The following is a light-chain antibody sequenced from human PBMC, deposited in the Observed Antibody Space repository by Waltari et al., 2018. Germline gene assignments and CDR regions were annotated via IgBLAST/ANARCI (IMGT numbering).Light chain of an antibody. CDR2: EVS. V-gene: IGLV2-23*02. Sequence: QSALTQPASVSGSPGQSITISCTGTSSDVGSYNLVSWYQQHPGKAPNLRIYEVSKRPSWVSNRFSGSKSGNTASLTISGLQAEDEADYYCCSYAGSSTLVFGGGTKLTVL. J-gene: IGLJ2*01. CDR3: CSYAGSSTLV. CDR1: SSDVGSYNL.